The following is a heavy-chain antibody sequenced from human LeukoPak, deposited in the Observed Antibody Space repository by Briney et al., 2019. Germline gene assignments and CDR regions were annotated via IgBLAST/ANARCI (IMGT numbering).Heavy chain of an antibody. V-gene: IGHV3-48*01. CDR1: GFTFSSYS. Sequence: GGSLRLSCAASGFTFSSYSMNWVRQAPGKGLEWVSYISSSSTIYYADSVKGRFTISRDNAKNSLYLQMNSLRAEDTAVYYCARVDLVGATNFDYWGQGTLVTVSS. J-gene: IGHJ4*02. CDR2: ISSSSTI. D-gene: IGHD1-26*01. CDR3: ARVDLVGATNFDY.